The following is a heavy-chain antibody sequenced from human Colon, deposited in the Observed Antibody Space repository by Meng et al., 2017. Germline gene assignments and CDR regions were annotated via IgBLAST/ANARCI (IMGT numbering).Heavy chain of an antibody. D-gene: IGHD6-13*01. Sequence: GGSLRLSCAASGFTFTNYWMQWVRQVPGKGLVWVSRINNDGSNTIYADSVKGRFTISRDNAQNTLYLQMNGLRAEDTAVYYCARTQPSNSYLDYWGQGTQVTVSS. CDR3: ARTQPSNSYLDY. J-gene: IGHJ4*02. CDR2: INNDGSNT. V-gene: IGHV3-74*01. CDR1: GFTFTNYW.